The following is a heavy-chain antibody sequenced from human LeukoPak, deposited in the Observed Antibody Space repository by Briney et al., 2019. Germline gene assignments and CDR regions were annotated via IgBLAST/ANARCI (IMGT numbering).Heavy chain of an antibody. CDR3: AIWTSGNY. CDR2: MDPTGIQK. V-gene: IGHV3-7*01. J-gene: IGHJ4*02. Sequence: PGGSLRLSCADSQFTFNGSWMNWVRQAPGKGLEWVAKMDPTGIQKRYVDSVRGRFTTSKDNPGASLYLDMHSLRAEDTAIYYCAIWTSGNYWGQGTLVTVSS. D-gene: IGHD1-1*01. CDR1: QFTFNGSW.